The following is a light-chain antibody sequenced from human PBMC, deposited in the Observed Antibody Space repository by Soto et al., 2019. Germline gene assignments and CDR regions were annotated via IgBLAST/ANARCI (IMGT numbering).Light chain of an antibody. J-gene: IGLJ1*01. V-gene: IGLV1-40*01. CDR1: NSNIGAGYD. CDR3: CSLTTSHTYV. Sequence: QSVLTQPPSVSGAPGQGVTISCTGSNSNIGAGYDVHWYQQLPGTAPKLLMYAYSNRPSGVSNRYSGSKSGNSASLTISGLQADDEADYYCCSLTTSHTYVFGSGTKLTVL. CDR2: AYS.